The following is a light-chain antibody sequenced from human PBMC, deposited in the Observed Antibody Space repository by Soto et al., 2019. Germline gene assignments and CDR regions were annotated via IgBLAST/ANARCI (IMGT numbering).Light chain of an antibody. CDR2: ETT. CDR3: SSYTGDYTLM. Sequence: QSVLTQPASVSGSPGQSITISCTGTSSDVGPYNLVSWYQHHPGKVPQLIIYETTKRPSGVSNRFSGSKSGNTASLTISGLQAEDEGHYHCSSYTGDYTLMFAGGTKVTVL. V-gene: IGLV2-23*01. J-gene: IGLJ3*02. CDR1: SSDVGPYNL.